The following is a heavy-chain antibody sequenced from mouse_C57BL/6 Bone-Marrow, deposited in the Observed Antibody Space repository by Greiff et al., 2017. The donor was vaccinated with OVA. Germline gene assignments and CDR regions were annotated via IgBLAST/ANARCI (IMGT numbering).Heavy chain of an antibody. CDR1: GFTFSSYA. CDR3: TREGYYGSSLDY. CDR2: ISSGGDYI. D-gene: IGHD1-1*01. J-gene: IGHJ2*01. Sequence: EVKLVESGGGLVKPGGSLKLSCAASGFTFSSYAMSWVRQTPEKRLEWVAYISSGGDYIYYADTVKGRFTISRDNARNTLYLQMSSLKSEDTAMYYCTREGYYGSSLDYWGQGTTLTVSS. V-gene: IGHV5-9-1*02.